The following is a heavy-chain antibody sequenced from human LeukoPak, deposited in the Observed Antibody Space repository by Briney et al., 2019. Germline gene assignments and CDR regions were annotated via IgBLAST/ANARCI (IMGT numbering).Heavy chain of an antibody. Sequence: GASVKVSCKASGYAFTSYYISWVRQAPGQGLEWMGWINAYNGNTNYAQKLQGRVTMTTDTSTSTAYMELSSLRSDDTAVYYCVKSDRETLDYWGQGTLVTVS. CDR3: VKSDRETLDY. CDR1: GYAFTSYY. V-gene: IGHV1-18*01. CDR2: INAYNGNT. J-gene: IGHJ4*02. D-gene: IGHD2-21*01.